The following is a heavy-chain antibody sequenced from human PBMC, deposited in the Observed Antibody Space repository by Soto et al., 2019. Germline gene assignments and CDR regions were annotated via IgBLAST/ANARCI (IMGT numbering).Heavy chain of an antibody. CDR2: IIPIFGTA. V-gene: IGHV1-69*01. D-gene: IGHD3-10*01. Sequence: QVQLVQSGAEVKKPGSSVKVSCKASGGTFSSYAISWVRQAPGQGLEWMVWIIPIFGTANYAQKFQGRVKITADESKSTAYMEPSSLRSEDTAVYYCARGSGSYYNVPNYFDYWGQRTLVTVSS. CDR1: GGTFSSYA. J-gene: IGHJ4*02. CDR3: ARGSGSYYNVPNYFDY.